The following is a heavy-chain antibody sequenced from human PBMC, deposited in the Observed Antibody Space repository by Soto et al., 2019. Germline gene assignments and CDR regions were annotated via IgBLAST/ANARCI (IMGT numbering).Heavy chain of an antibody. J-gene: IGHJ4*02. CDR2: INHSGST. CDR1: GGSFSGYY. CDR3: ASWKTGTTILRDYYFDY. Sequence: QVQLQQWGAGLLKPSETLSLTCAVYGGSFSGYYWSWIRQPPGKGLEWIGEINHSGSTNYNPSLKSRVTISVDTSKNQFSLKLSSVTAADTAVYYCASWKTGTTILRDYYFDYWGQGTLVTVSS. D-gene: IGHD1-7*01. V-gene: IGHV4-34*01.